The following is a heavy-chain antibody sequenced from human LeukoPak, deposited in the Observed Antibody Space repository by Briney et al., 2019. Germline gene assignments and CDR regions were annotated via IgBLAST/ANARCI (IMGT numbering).Heavy chain of an antibody. CDR1: GGSISSYY. CDR3: ARGITIFGVVRD. Sequence: PSETLSLTCTVSGGSISSYYWSWLRQPPGKGLEWIGYTYYSGSTNYNPSLKSRVTISVDTSKNQFSLKLSSVTAADTAVYYCARGITIFGVVRDWGQGTLVTVSS. CDR2: TYYSGST. V-gene: IGHV4-59*01. D-gene: IGHD3-3*01. J-gene: IGHJ4*02.